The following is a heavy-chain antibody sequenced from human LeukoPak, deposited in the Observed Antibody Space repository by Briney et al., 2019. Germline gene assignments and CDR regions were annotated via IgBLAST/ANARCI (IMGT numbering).Heavy chain of an antibody. CDR3: APGILGTFDP. J-gene: IGHJ5*02. CDR2: INHSGST. V-gene: IGHV4-61*08. CDR1: GGSISSGGYY. Sequence: SETLSLTCTVSGGSISSGGYYWSWIRQPPGKGLEWIGEINHSGSTNYNPSLKSRVTISVDTSKNQFSLKLSSVTAADTAVYYCAPGILGTFDPWGQGTLVTVSS. D-gene: IGHD2-15*01.